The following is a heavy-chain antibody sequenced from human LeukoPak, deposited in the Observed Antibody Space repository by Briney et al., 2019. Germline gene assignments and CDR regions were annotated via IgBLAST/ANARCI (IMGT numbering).Heavy chain of an antibody. CDR3: AGSMATIASRTFDY. Sequence: SETLSLTCAVSGGSIIISGYYWAWIRQPPGKGLEWIGSVFYNGDTYYNPSLRSRVTISVDTSKNQFSLKLSSVTAADTAVYYCAGSMATIASRTFDYWGQGTLVTVSS. D-gene: IGHD5-24*01. CDR1: GGSIIISGYY. J-gene: IGHJ4*02. V-gene: IGHV4-39*07. CDR2: VFYNGDT.